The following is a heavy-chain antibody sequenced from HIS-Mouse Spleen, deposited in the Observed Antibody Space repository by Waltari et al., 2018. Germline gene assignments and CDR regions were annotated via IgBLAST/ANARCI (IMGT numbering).Heavy chain of an antibody. CDR3: AREIPYSSSWYDWYFDL. J-gene: IGHJ2*01. CDR2: IYYSGGN. V-gene: IGHV4-39*07. Sequence: QLQLQESGPGLVKPSETLSLTCTVSGGSISSSSYYWGWIRQPPGKGLEWIGSIYYSGGNYYTPSLKSRVTISVDTSKTQFSLKLSSVTAADTAVYYCAREIPYSSSWYDWYFDLWGRGTLVTVSS. CDR1: GGSISSSSYY. D-gene: IGHD6-13*01.